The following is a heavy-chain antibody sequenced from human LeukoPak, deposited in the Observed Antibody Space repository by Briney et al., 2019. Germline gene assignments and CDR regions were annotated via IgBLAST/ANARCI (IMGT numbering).Heavy chain of an antibody. CDR3: ARDYYEGYYHGLDV. Sequence: SETLSLTCAVYGGSFSGFYWNWIRQSPRKGLEWIGEITHSGNAYYNPSLKSRVTISIDTSKHHFSLKVNSVTAADTAVYYCARDYYEGYYHGLDVWDQGTTVIVSS. CDR1: GGSFSGFY. J-gene: IGHJ6*02. V-gene: IGHV4-34*01. CDR2: ITHSGNA. D-gene: IGHD3-3*01.